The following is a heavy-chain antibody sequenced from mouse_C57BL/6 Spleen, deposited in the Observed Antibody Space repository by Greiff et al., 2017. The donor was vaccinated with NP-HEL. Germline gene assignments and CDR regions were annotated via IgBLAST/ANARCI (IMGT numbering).Heavy chain of an antibody. D-gene: IGHD2-3*01. CDR3: ASCQRDHGGYYGFAY. Sequence: QVQLQQSGPELVKPGASVKISCKASGYSFTSYYIHWVKQRPGQGLEWIGWIYPGSGNTKYNEKFKGKATLTADTSSSTAYMQLSSLTSEDSAVYYCASCQRDHGGYYGFAYWGQGTLVTVSA. CDR2: IYPGSGNT. V-gene: IGHV1-66*01. CDR1: GYSFTSYY. J-gene: IGHJ3*01.